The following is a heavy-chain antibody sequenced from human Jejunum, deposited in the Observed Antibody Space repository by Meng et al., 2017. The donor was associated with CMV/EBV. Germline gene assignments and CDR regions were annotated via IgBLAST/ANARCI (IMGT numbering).Heavy chain of an antibody. CDR2: INTDNGDT. V-gene: IGHV1-3*04. Sequence: QVQLVQSGAEVKKPGASVKISCKASGYTFTSYPMHWVRQAPGQSLEWMGWINTDNGDTRFSQHLQGRVTISTDTSATTAYMELSSLRLDDXAIYYCATNAFDYWGQGTLVTVSS. CDR3: ATNAFDY. CDR1: GYTFTSYP. J-gene: IGHJ4*02. D-gene: IGHD2-8*01.